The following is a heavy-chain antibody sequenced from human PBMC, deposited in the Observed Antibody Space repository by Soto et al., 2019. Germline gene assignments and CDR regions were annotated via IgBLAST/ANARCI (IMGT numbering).Heavy chain of an antibody. J-gene: IGHJ3*02. CDR3: AKDMRRGGSWGWGDFWSGYYAPDAFDI. V-gene: IGHV3-23*01. D-gene: IGHD3-3*01. CDR1: GFTFSSYA. Sequence: GESLKISCAASGFTFSSYAMSWVRQAPGKGLEWVSAISGSGGSTYYADSVKGRFTISRDNSKNTLYLQMNSLRAEDTAVYYCAKDMRRGGSWGWGDFWSGYYAPDAFDIWGQGTMVTVSS. CDR2: ISGSGGST.